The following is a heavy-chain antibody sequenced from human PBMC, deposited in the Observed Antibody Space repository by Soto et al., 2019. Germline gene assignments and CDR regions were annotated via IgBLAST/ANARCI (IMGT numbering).Heavy chain of an antibody. CDR3: AKDLGIAVSARRAFDI. CDR2: IYHSGST. Sequence: SETLSLTCDVSGASISNDNWWSWVRQPPGKGLEWIGEIYHSGSTNYNPSLKSRVTISVDESKNQFSLKLSSVTAADTAMYYCAKDLGIAVSARRAFDIWGQGTMVTVSS. V-gene: IGHV4-4*02. D-gene: IGHD6-19*01. CDR1: GASISNDNW. J-gene: IGHJ3*02.